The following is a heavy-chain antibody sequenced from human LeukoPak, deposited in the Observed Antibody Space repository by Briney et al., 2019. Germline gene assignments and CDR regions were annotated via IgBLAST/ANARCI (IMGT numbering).Heavy chain of an antibody. Sequence: GASVKVSCKASGGTFSSYAISWVRQAPGQGLEWMGEIIPIFGTANYAQKFQGRVTITTDESTSTAYMELSSLRSEDTAVYYCASQPTDYSNRRRYFDYWGQGTLVTVSS. CDR3: ASQPTDYSNRRRYFDY. V-gene: IGHV1-69*05. CDR1: GGTFSSYA. J-gene: IGHJ4*02. D-gene: IGHD4-11*01. CDR2: IIPIFGTA.